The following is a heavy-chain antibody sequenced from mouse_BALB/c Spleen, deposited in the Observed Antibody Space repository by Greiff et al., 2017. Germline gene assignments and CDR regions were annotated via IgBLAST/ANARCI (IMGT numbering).Heavy chain of an antibody. CDR1: GYTFTSYY. CDR2: INPSNGGT. V-gene: IGHV1S81*02. J-gene: IGHJ2*01. Sequence: QVQLQQSGAELVKPGASVKLSCKASGYTFTSYYMYWVKQRPGQGLEWIGEINPSNGGTNFNEKFKSKATLTVDKSSSTAYMQLSSLTSEDSAVYYYTRSYGNYVGYWGQGTTLTVSS. CDR3: TRSYGNYVGY. D-gene: IGHD2-1*01.